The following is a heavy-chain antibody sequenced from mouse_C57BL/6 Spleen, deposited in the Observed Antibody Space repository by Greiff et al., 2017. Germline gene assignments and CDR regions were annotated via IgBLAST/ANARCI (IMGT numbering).Heavy chain of an antibody. D-gene: IGHD2-5*01. CDR3: TAYYSNYGWFAY. Sequence: VQLVESGAELVRPGASVTLSCKASGYTFTDYEMHWVKQTPVHGLEWIGAIDPETGGTAYNQKFKGKAILTADKSSSTAYMELRSLTSEDSAVYYCTAYYSNYGWFAYWGQGTLVTVSA. CDR2: IDPETGGT. CDR1: GYTFTDYE. V-gene: IGHV1-15*01. J-gene: IGHJ3*01.